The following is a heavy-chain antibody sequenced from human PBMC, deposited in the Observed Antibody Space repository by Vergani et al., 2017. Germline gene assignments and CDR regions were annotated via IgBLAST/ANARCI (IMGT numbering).Heavy chain of an antibody. D-gene: IGHD2-21*01. J-gene: IGHJ2*01. CDR1: GAPISYWC. CDR3: ARSQGDYWYFDL. Sequence: QVQMQESGPGLVKTSETLSLTCSASGAPISYWCWSWLRQPAGKGLEWIGRLCPSGSTNYKPSLKSRVTMSIDTSKNQFSLKLTSVTAADTAVYYCARSQGDYWYFDLWGPGSLVTVSS. V-gene: IGHV4-4*07. CDR2: LCPSGST.